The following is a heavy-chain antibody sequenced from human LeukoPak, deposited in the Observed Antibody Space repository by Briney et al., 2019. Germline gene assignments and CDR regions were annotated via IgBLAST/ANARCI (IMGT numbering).Heavy chain of an antibody. J-gene: IGHJ4*02. CDR1: GGSISSGGYY. CDR2: IYYSGST. Sequence: SETLSLTCTVSGGSISSGGYYWSWIRQHPGKGLEWIGYIYYSGSTHYNPSLMSRVTISVDTSKNQFSLKLSSVTAADTAVYYCARDPFLLGFFDYWGQGTLVTVSS. D-gene: IGHD3-22*01. CDR3: ARDPFLLGFFDY. V-gene: IGHV4-31*03.